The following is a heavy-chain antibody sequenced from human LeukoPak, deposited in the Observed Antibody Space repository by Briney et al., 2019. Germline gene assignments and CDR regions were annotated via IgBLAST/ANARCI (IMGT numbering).Heavy chain of an antibody. CDR2: IYHSGST. CDR1: GGSISSSNW. V-gene: IGHV4-4*02. D-gene: IGHD6-19*01. Sequence: SETLSLTCAVSGGSISSSNWWSWFRPPPGKGLEWIGEIYHSGSTNYNPSLKSRVTISVDKSKNQFSLKLSSVTAADTAVYYCARAASVAGTRLDAFDIWGQGTMVTVSS. CDR3: ARAASVAGTRLDAFDI. J-gene: IGHJ3*02.